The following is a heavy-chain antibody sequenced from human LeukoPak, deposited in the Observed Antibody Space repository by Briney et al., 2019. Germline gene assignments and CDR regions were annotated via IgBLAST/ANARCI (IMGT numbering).Heavy chain of an antibody. CDR1: GFTFTRFW. CDR3: ATAPASVDSS. Sequence: PGGSLRLSCAASGFTFTRFWLTWVRQSPGQGLEWVANINPDGTKTTYVDSVEGRFAISRDNAKNSVFLLMTSLRAEDTAMYYCATAPASVDSSWGQGTLVAVSS. CDR2: INPDGTKT. V-gene: IGHV3-7*01. J-gene: IGHJ5*02. D-gene: IGHD3-3*01.